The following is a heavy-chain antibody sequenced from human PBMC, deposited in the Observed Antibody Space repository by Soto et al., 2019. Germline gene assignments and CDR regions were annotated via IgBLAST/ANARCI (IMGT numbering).Heavy chain of an antibody. CDR3: AKSFSISWPEDFHH. J-gene: IGHJ1*01. CDR1: GFNVSSNC. V-gene: IGHV3-66*01. D-gene: IGHD6-13*01. Sequence: EVQLVESGGGLVQPGGSLRLSCAASGFNVSSNCMSWVRQAPGKGLEWVSVIYSGGSTYYAASVRGRFPISRDNSKNTLYLPMTRLRAEDPAVYYCAKSFSISWPEDFHHWGQGTLVTV. CDR2: IYSGGST.